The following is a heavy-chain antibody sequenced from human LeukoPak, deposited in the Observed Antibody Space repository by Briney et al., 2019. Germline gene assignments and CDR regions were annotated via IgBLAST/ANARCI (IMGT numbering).Heavy chain of an antibody. CDR2: IDWDDDK. D-gene: IGHD3-9*01. V-gene: IGHV2-70*11. CDR3: ARQNYDILTGYSNYMDV. CDR1: GFSLSTSGMC. J-gene: IGHJ6*03. Sequence: SGPTLVSPTQTLTLTCTFSGFSLSTSGMCVSWIRQPPGKALEWLARIDWDDDKYYSTSLKTRLTISKDTSKNQVVLTMTNMDPVDTATYYCARQNYDILTGYSNYMDVWGKGTTVTVSS.